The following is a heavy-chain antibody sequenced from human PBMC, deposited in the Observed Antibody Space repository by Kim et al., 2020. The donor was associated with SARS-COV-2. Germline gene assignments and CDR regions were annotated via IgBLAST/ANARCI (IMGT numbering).Heavy chain of an antibody. D-gene: IGHD2-21*01. CDR3: ARDVA. J-gene: IGHJ5*02. Sequence: GGSLRPSCAASGFSFSNFWMSWVRQAPGRGLEWVANIKKDGSEKYYVDSVRGRFTISRDNAKNSLFLQMNSLRAEDTAVYYCARDVAWGQGILVSVSS. CDR2: IKKDGSEK. CDR1: GFSFSNFW. V-gene: IGHV3-7*01.